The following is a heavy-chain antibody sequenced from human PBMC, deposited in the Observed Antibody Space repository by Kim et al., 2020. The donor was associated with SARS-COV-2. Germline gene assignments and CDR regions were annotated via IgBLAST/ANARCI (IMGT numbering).Heavy chain of an antibody. V-gene: IGHV3-74*01. Sequence: GGSLRLSCAASGFTFSSYWMHWVRQAPGKGLVWVSRINSDGSSTSYADSVKGRFTISRDNAKNTLYLQMNSLRAEDTAVYYCARTGIAVAGGFDYWGQGTLVTVSS. CDR2: INSDGSST. D-gene: IGHD6-19*01. J-gene: IGHJ4*02. CDR1: GFTFSSYW. CDR3: ARTGIAVAGGFDY.